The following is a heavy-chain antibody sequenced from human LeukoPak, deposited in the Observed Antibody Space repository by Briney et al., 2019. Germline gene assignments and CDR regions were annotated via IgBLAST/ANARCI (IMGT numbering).Heavy chain of an antibody. J-gene: IGHJ4*02. D-gene: IGHD3-3*01. CDR1: GGSISSYY. CDR2: IYSSGST. CDR3: ARSSGDFWLDY. Sequence: SETLSLTCTVSGGSISSYYRSWIRQPPRKGPPGIGYIYSSGSTNYNPSLEGRVTISVDTSKNQFSLKLNSVTAADTAVYYCARSSGDFWLDYWGQGTLVTVSS. V-gene: IGHV4-4*09.